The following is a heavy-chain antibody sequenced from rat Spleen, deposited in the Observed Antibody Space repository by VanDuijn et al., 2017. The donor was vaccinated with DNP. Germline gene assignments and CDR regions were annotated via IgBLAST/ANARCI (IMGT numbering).Heavy chain of an antibody. Sequence: EVQLVETGGGLVQPGKSLKLSCVASGFTFSSYWMYWIRQAPGKGLEWVASIRTGGGNTYYRDSVKGRFTISRDNAKNTQYLQMDSLRSEDTATYYCARHGYYDGYNWYFDFWGPGTMVTVSS. J-gene: IGHJ1*01. CDR1: GFTFSSYW. CDR2: IRTGGGNT. D-gene: IGHD1-12*03. V-gene: IGHV5-58*01. CDR3: ARHGYYDGYNWYFDF.